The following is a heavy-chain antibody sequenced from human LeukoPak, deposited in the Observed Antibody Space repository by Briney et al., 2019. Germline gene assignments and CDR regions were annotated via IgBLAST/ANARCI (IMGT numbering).Heavy chain of an antibody. V-gene: IGHV3-49*04. J-gene: IGHJ4*02. CDR2: IRSKAYGGTT. D-gene: IGHD1-26*01. CDR3: TRDGLYSGSYLPDY. Sequence: GGSLRLSCTASGFTFGDYAMSWVRQAPGKGLEWVGFIRSKAYGGTTEYAASVKGRFTISRDDSKSIAYLQMNSLKTEDTAVYYCTRDGLYSGSYLPDYWGQGTLVTVSS. CDR1: GFTFGDYA.